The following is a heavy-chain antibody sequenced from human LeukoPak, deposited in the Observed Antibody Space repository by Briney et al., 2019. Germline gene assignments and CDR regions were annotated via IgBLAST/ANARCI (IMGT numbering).Heavy chain of an antibody. Sequence: SETLSLTCTVSGGSISSYYWSWIRQPAGKGLEWIGRIYTSGSTNYNPSLKSRVTISVDTSKNQFSLKLSSVTAADTAVYYCARGYSGSYYYYYYMDVWGKGTTVTVSS. CDR2: IYTSGST. D-gene: IGHD1-26*01. CDR1: GGSISSYY. J-gene: IGHJ6*03. CDR3: ARGYSGSYYYYYYMDV. V-gene: IGHV4-4*07.